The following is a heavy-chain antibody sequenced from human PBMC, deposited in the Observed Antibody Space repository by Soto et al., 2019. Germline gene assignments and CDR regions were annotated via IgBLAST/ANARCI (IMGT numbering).Heavy chain of an antibody. CDR3: AKDPVRYSRRAFDP. CDR2: ISGSGGST. V-gene: IGHV3-23*01. CDR1: GFTFSSYA. D-gene: IGHD6-13*01. J-gene: IGHJ5*02. Sequence: PGGSLRLSCAASGFTFSSYAMSWVRQAPGKGLEWVSAISGSGGSTYYADSVKGRFTISRDNSKNTLNLQMNSQRAEDTAVYYCAKDPVRYSRRAFDPWGQGTLVTVSS.